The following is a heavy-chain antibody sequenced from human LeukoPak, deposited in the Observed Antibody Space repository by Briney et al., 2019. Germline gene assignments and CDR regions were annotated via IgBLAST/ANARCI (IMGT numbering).Heavy chain of an antibody. J-gene: IGHJ5*02. D-gene: IGHD2-21*02. CDR1: GFAVSTKY. Sequence: GGSLRLSCAASGFAVSTKYMSWVRQAPGKGLEWVSSIWSGGNTYYADSVKGRFTIYRDNSKNTVYLQVNSLRAEDTAVYYCASATYCGGDCYAFFDDWGQGTLVTVSS. V-gene: IGHV3-66*02. CDR2: IWSGGNT. CDR3: ASATYCGGDCYAFFDD.